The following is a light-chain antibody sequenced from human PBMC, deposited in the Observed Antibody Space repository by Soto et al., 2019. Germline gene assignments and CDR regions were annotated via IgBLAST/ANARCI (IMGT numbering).Light chain of an antibody. Sequence: QPVLTQPASVSGSPGQSITISCTGTSSDVGSYNYVSWYQQHPGKAPKLMIYEVSNRPSGVSNRFSGSKSGNTAALTISGRQAEDEANYYCSSYTSISTRVFGGGTKVTVL. V-gene: IGLV2-14*01. J-gene: IGLJ3*02. CDR3: SSYTSISTRV. CDR2: EVS. CDR1: SSDVGSYNY.